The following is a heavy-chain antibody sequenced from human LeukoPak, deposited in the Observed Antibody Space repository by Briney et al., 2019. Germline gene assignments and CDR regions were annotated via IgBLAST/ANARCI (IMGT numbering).Heavy chain of an antibody. Sequence: GGSLRLSCAATGFTFLSYAMSWVRQAPGKGLDWVPPFSGSGGSTYYADSVKGRFTISRDNSKNTLYLQMNSLRAEDTAVYYCAKDRIAVAGPEYFQHWGQGTLVTVSS. D-gene: IGHD6-19*01. CDR3: AKDRIAVAGPEYFQH. V-gene: IGHV3-23*01. CDR2: FSGSGGST. J-gene: IGHJ1*01. CDR1: GFTFLSYA.